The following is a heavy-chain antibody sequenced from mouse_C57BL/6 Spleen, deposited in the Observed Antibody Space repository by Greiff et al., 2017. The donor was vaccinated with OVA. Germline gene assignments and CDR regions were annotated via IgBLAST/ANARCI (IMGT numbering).Heavy chain of an antibody. Sequence: QVQLQQPGAELVRPGSSVKLSCKASGYTFTSYWMHWVKQRPIQGLEWIGNIDPSDSETHYNQKFKDKATLTVDKSSSTAYMQLSSLTSEDSAVYYCARYITTVVEGWYFDVWGTGTTVTVSS. CDR3: ARYITTVVEGWYFDV. V-gene: IGHV1-52*01. J-gene: IGHJ1*03. CDR1: GYTFTSYW. D-gene: IGHD1-1*01. CDR2: IDPSDSET.